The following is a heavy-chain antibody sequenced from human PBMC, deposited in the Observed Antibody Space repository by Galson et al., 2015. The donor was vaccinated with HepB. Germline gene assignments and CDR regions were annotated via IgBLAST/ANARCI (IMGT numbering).Heavy chain of an antibody. Sequence: LRLSCAASGFEFSMYSMNWVRQAPGKGLEWISYISGNSGRIDYADSVQGRFTISRDNARNSMCLQMRSLKDEDTAVYFCTRGDGADSWYSEFWGQGTLVTVSS. D-gene: IGHD1-26*01. J-gene: IGHJ4*02. V-gene: IGHV3-48*02. CDR2: ISGNSGRI. CDR1: GFEFSMYS. CDR3: TRGDGADSWYSEF.